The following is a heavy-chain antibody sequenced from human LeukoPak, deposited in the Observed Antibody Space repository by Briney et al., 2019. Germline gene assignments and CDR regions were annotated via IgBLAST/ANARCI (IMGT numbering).Heavy chain of an antibody. D-gene: IGHD1-26*01. CDR3: ARVAGATDAFDI. Sequence: ASVKVSCKASGYTFTSYGISWVRQAPGQGLEWMGWISGYNGHTNYVENFQGRVSMTTDTSTTTAYMELRSLTVDDTAMYYCARVAGATDAFDIWGQGTMVTVSP. V-gene: IGHV1-18*01. CDR2: ISGYNGHT. CDR1: GYTFTSYG. J-gene: IGHJ3*02.